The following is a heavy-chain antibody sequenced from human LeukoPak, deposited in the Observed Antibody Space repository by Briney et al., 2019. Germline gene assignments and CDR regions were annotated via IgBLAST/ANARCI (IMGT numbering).Heavy chain of an antibody. CDR3: ARDLTMIVVSAFDI. D-gene: IGHD3-22*01. V-gene: IGHV3-11*04. CDR1: GFTFSDYY. CDR2: ISSSGSTI. J-gene: IGHJ3*02. Sequence: PGGSLRLSCAASGFTFSDYYMSWIRQAPGKGLEWVSYISSSGSTIYYADSVKGRFTISRDNAKNSLYLQMNSLRAEDTAVYYCARDLTMIVVSAFDIWGQGTMVTVSS.